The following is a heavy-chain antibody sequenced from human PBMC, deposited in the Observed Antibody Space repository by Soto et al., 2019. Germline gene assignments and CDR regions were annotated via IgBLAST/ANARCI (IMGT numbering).Heavy chain of an antibody. CDR1: GFTFSSYA. J-gene: IGHJ5*02. CDR3: AKDQFAEPTYNWFDP. CDR2: ISGSGGST. Sequence: GGSLRLSCAASGFTFSSYAMSWVRQAPGKGLEWVSAISGSGGSTYYADSVKGRFTISRDNSKNTLYMQMNSLRAEDTAVYYCAKDQFAEPTYNWFDPWGQGTLVTVSS. D-gene: IGHD1-1*01. V-gene: IGHV3-23*01.